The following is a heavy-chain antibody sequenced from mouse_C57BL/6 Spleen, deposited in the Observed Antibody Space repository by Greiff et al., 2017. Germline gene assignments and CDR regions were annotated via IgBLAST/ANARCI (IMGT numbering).Heavy chain of an antibody. J-gene: IGHJ2*01. V-gene: IGHV1-54*01. D-gene: IGHD1-1*01. CDR3: ARSTITTGSSPDY. CDR1: GYAFTNYL. Sequence: VQLQQSGAELVRPGTSVKVSCKASGYAFTNYLIEWVKQRPGQGLEWIGVINPGSGGTNYNEKFKGKATLTADKSSSTAYMQLSSLTSEDSAVYCCARSTITTGSSPDYWGQGTTLTVSS. CDR2: INPGSGGT.